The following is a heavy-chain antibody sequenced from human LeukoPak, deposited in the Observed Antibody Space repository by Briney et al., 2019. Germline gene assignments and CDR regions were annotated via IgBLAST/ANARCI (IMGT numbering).Heavy chain of an antibody. CDR3: ARGGFYYDILTGYLT. V-gene: IGHV4-38-2*01. D-gene: IGHD3-9*01. J-gene: IGHJ5*02. CDR2: IYHSGST. Sequence: SETLSLTCAVSGYSISSGYYWGRIRQPPGKGLEWIGSIYHSGSTYYNPSLKSRVTISVDTSKNQLSLKLSSVTAADTAVYYCARGGFYYDILTGYLTWGQGTLVTVSS. CDR1: GYSISSGYY.